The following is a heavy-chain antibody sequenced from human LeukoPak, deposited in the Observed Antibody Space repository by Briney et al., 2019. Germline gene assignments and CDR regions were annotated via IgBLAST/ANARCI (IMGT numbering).Heavy chain of an antibody. CDR2: ISYSGST. V-gene: IGHV4-59*08. Sequence: SSETLSLTCTVSSGSISTYYWTWIRQPPGKGLEWIGYISYSGSTKYKPSLARRITISLDTSKNQFSLEMRSMTAADTAIYYCARQAGMFTTFDFWGPGTLVTVSS. CDR1: SGSISTYY. J-gene: IGHJ4*02. CDR3: ARQAGMFTTFDF. D-gene: IGHD3-22*01.